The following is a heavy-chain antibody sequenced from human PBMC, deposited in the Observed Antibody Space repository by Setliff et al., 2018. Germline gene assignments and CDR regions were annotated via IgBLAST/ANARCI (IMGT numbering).Heavy chain of an antibody. J-gene: IGHJ3*02. Sequence: ASVKVSCKASGYSFTSYYMYWLRQAPGQGPEWIGIINIGGGSTSYAQKFKGRITVTTDTSTSTAYMELGSLTSDDTAVYYCLRDRPYSNSPEDAFDIWGQGTTVTVSS. V-gene: IGHV1-46*01. CDR3: LRDRPYSNSPEDAFDI. D-gene: IGHD6-6*01. CDR2: INIGGGST. CDR1: GYSFTSYY.